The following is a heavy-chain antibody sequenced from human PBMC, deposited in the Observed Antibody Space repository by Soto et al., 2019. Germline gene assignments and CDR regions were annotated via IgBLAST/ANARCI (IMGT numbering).Heavy chain of an antibody. CDR3: AKSYGDTWKHYYFDY. V-gene: IGHV3-23*01. J-gene: IGHJ4*02. CDR2: ISGSGGST. CDR1: RFTFSGYS. D-gene: IGHD3-3*02. Sequence: EVQLLESGGGLVQPGESLSLSCAASRFTFSGYSMSWVRQAPGKGLEWVSGISGSGGSTYYADSVKGRFTISRDNSESTLFLQMNSLRAEDTALFYCAKSYGDTWKHYYFDYWGQGTLVTVSS.